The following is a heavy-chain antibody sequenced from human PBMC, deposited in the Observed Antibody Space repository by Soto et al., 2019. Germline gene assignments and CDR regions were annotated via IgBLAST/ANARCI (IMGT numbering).Heavy chain of an antibody. CDR2: ISSISSTI. D-gene: IGHD6-19*01. Sequence: EVQLVESGGGLVQPGGSLRLSCAASGFTFSSYSMNWVRQAPGKGLEWVSYISSISSTIYYADSVKGRFTISRDNAKNSLYLHMKSLRDEDTAVYYCARVFYSVAGTGGLDYWGQGTLVTVSS. CDR3: ARVFYSVAGTGGLDY. V-gene: IGHV3-48*02. J-gene: IGHJ4*02. CDR1: GFTFSSYS.